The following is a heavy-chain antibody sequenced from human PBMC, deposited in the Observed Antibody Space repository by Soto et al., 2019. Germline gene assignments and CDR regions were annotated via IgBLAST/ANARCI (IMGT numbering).Heavy chain of an antibody. V-gene: IGHV1-18*01. CDR3: ARGYCSSTSCYLVRVYWFDP. J-gene: IGHJ5*02. CDR1: GYTFTSYV. Sequence: ASVKVSCKASGYTFTSYVISWLRQAPGQGLEWMGWISAYNGNTNYAQKLQGRVTMTTDTSTSTAYMELRSLRSDDTAVYYCARGYCSSTSCYLVRVYWFDPWGQGTLVTVSS. D-gene: IGHD2-2*01. CDR2: ISAYNGNT.